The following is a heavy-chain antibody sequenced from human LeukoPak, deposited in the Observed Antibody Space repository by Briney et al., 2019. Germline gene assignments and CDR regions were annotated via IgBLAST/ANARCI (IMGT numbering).Heavy chain of an antibody. Sequence: GGSLRLSCAASGFTFSSYRMNWVRQAPGKGLEWASSITSRSYIYYGDSVKGRFTISRDNAKNSLYLQMNSLRAEDTAVYYCATASNYGSGVHFDYWGQGTLVTVSS. V-gene: IGHV3-21*01. D-gene: IGHD3-10*01. J-gene: IGHJ4*02. CDR1: GFTFSSYR. CDR2: ITSRSYI. CDR3: ATASNYGSGVHFDY.